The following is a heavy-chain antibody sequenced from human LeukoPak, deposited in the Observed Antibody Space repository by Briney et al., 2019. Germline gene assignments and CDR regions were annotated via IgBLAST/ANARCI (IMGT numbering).Heavy chain of an antibody. CDR3: AKDTGAYYYDSSGSSRGFDY. Sequence: PGRSLRLSCAASGFTFDVYAMHWVRQAPGRGLEWVSGISWNSGSIGYADSVKGRFTISRDNAKNSLYLQMNSLRAEDMALYYCAKDTGAYYYDSSGSSRGFDYWGQGTLVTVTS. CDR1: GFTFDVYA. CDR2: ISWNSGSI. J-gene: IGHJ4*02. D-gene: IGHD3-22*01. V-gene: IGHV3-9*03.